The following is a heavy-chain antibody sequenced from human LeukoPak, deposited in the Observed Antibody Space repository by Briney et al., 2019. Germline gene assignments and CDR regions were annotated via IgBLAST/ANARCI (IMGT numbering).Heavy chain of an antibody. CDR1: GYTFTSYD. D-gene: IGHD3-3*01. CDR3: ARRITIFGVARDY. J-gene: IGHJ4*02. V-gene: IGHV1-8*01. Sequence: ASVKVSCKASGYTFTSYDINWVRQATGQGLEWMGWMNPNSGNTGYAQKFQGRATMTRNTSISTAYMELSSLRSEDTAVYYCARRITIFGVARDYWGQGTLVTVSS. CDR2: MNPNSGNT.